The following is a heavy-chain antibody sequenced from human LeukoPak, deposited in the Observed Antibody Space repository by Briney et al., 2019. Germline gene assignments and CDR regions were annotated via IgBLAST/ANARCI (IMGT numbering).Heavy chain of an antibody. D-gene: IGHD2-2*01. V-gene: IGHV3-66*01. J-gene: IGHJ4*02. CDR1: GFTVSLNY. Sequence: GGSLRLSCAASGFTVSLNYMSWDRQAPGKGLEWVSVIYRGGDTFYADSVKGRFTISRDDSQNTLFLQMNSLRVEDTALYYCAKASSETNFDHWGQGTLVTVSS. CDR3: AKASSETNFDH. CDR2: IYRGGDT.